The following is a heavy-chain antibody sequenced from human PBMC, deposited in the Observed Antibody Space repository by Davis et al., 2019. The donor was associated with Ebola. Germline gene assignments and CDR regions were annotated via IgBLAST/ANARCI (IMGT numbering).Heavy chain of an antibody. CDR2: IRSKANSYAT. V-gene: IGHV3-73*01. CDR1: GFTFSGSA. Sequence: PGGSLRLSCAASGFTFSGSAMHWVRQASGKGLEWVGRIRSKANSYATAYAASVKGRFTISRDDSKNTAYLQMNSLRAEDTAVYYCARAWEYRYSGSYVWGQGTLVTVSS. D-gene: IGHD1-26*01. CDR3: ARAWEYRYSGSYV. J-gene: IGHJ4*02.